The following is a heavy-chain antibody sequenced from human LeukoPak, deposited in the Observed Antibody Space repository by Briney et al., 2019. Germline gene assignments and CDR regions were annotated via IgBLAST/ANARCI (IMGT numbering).Heavy chain of an antibody. CDR2: IDPGDSDT. V-gene: IGHV5-51*01. CDR1: GYTFTRHW. Sequence: GESLKISCKGSGYTFTRHWIGWVRQMPGKGLELMGIIDPGDSDTRYSPSFQGQVTFSADKSIRMVYLQWSSLKASDTAIYYCARLNDGFVVWGQGTMVSVSS. CDR3: ARLNDGFVV. J-gene: IGHJ3*01.